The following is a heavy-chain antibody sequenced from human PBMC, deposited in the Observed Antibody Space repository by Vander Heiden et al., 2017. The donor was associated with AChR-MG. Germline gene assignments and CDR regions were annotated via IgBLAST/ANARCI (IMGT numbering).Heavy chain of an antibody. V-gene: IGHV3-11*01. CDR3: ARRDVLVEQTGTYYYMDV. J-gene: IGHJ6*03. Sequence: QLVESGGGLVKPGGSLRLSCAASALTFAPYSMIWMRQAPGKGLEWISYVSGSGDTIYDADSVKSRFTITRDNAKNSLFLQMDSRSADDTAVYFCARRDVLVEQTGTYYYMDVWGKGTAGTVSS. D-gene: IGHD1-1*01. CDR2: VSGSGDTI. CDR1: ALTFAPYS.